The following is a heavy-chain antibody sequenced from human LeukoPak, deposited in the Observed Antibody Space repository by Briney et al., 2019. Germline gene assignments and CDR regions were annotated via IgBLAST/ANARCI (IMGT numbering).Heavy chain of an antibody. CDR1: GFTFDAYG. CDR3: ARIAAAGKYNWFDP. D-gene: IGHD6-13*01. Sequence: GGSLRLSCAASGFTFDAYGMRWVRQAPRKRLEWLIAINGNGVSTGYADSVKGCFPISRDNAKNSLYLQMNSLRAEDTALYYCARIAAAGKYNWFDPWGQGTLVTVSS. V-gene: IGHV3-20*04. J-gene: IGHJ5*02. CDR2: INGNGVST.